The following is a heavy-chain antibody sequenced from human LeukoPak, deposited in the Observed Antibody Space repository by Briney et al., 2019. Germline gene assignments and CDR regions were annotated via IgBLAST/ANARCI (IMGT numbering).Heavy chain of an antibody. CDR3: ARGADFDWLYWFDP. D-gene: IGHD3-9*01. J-gene: IGHJ5*02. Sequence: GGSLRLSCAASGFTFSSYTMHWVRQAPGKGLEWVAVISYDGSNKYYADSVKGRFTISRDNSKNTLYLQMNSLRAEDTAVYYCARGADFDWLYWFDPWGQGTLVTVSS. CDR1: GFTFSSYT. V-gene: IGHV3-30-3*01. CDR2: ISYDGSNK.